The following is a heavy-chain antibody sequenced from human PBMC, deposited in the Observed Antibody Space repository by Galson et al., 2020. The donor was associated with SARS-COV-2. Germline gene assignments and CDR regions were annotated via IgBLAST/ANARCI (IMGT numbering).Heavy chain of an antibody. V-gene: IGHV4-39*07. CDR3: ARGMDLQLLKGYIDN. CDR1: GASTSSVNYY. D-gene: IGHD2-2*01. CDR2: IDFHGKT. J-gene: IGHJ4*01. Sequence: SQTLSLTCTVSGASTSSVNYYWVWIRQPPGTGLEWLGKIDFHGKTFYNPSLNRRLSVSIDTSKNQRSLKLASVTAADTAVYFCARGMDLQLLKGYIDNWGHGLLVAVSS.